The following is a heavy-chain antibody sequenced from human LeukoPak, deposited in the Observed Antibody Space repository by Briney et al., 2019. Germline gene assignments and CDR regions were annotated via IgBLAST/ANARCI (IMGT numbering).Heavy chain of an antibody. V-gene: IGHV1-2*02. CDR3: ARDSPGYSYGWGAGDGGDY. D-gene: IGHD5-18*01. Sequence: ASVKVSCKASGYTFTSYAMHWVRQAPGQRLEWMGWINPNSGGTNYAQKFQGRVTMTRDTSISTAYMELSRLRSDDTAVYCCARDSPGYSYGWGAGDGGDYWGQGTLVTVSS. CDR1: GYTFTSYA. J-gene: IGHJ4*02. CDR2: INPNSGGT.